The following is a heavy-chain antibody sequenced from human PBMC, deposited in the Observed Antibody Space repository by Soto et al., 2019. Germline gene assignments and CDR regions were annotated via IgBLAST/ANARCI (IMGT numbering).Heavy chain of an antibody. CDR1: GFIFDIYS. V-gene: IGHV3-21*01. J-gene: IGHJ6*02. Sequence: DVQLVESGGGLVKPGGSLRLSCAASGFIFDIYSMTWVRQAPGKGLEWVSSISSSSSYIYYADSVKGRFTISRDNAENSLYLQMSSLRADDTAVYYCARDRGAASDIRYYYYGIDVWGQGTTVTVSS. CDR3: ARDRGAASDIRYYYYGIDV. D-gene: IGHD3-10*01. CDR2: ISSSSSYI.